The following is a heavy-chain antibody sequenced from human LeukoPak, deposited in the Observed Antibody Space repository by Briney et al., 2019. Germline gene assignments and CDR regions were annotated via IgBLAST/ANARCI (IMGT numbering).Heavy chain of an antibody. D-gene: IGHD6-19*01. V-gene: IGHV1-46*01. CDR1: GYTFSSYY. CDR3: ARGVMGASGWYGGDY. CDR2: INTSSTSA. J-gene: IGHJ4*02. Sequence: ASVKVSCKASGYTFSSYYMHWVRQAPGQGLEWMGIINTSSTSARYAQKFQGRVAVTRDMSTSTVNMELSSLRSEDTAIYYCARGVMGASGWYGGDYWGQGTLVTVSS.